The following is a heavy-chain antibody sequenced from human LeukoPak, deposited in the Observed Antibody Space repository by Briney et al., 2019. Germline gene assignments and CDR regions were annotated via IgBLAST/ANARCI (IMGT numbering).Heavy chain of an antibody. Sequence: KSSETLPLTCTFSGGSMSFSSDYWGWIRQPPGKGLEWIGSLYYSGSTYYNPSLRSRVTISVDTSKNQFSLKLSSVTAADTAVYYCARGAIAYYYMDVWGKGTTVTVSS. D-gene: IGHD6-13*01. CDR3: ARGAIAYYYMDV. CDR2: LYYSGST. J-gene: IGHJ6*03. V-gene: IGHV4-39*07. CDR1: GGSMSFSSDY.